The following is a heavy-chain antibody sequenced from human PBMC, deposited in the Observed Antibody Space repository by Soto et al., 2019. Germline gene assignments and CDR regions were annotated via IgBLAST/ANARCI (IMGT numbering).Heavy chain of an antibody. J-gene: IGHJ4*02. V-gene: IGHV3-23*01. CDR2: IGGSGDTT. D-gene: IGHD3-22*01. CDR3: AKSYYFDSSDALDS. CDR1: GFIFSNYG. Sequence: EVQLLESGGGLVQPGGSLRLSCATSGFIFSNYGMNWVRQAPGKGLQLVSGIGGSGDTTYYADSVKGRFTISRDNYKAMLYRQMESLRAEDTAVYYCAKSYYFDSSDALDSWGQGIMVTVSS.